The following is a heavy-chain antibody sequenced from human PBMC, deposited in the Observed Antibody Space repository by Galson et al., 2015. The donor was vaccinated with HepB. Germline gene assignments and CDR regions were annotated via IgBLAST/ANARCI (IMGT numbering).Heavy chain of an antibody. Sequence: LVKPTQTLTLTCTFSGFSLSTSGVGVGWIRQPPGKALEWLALIYWNDDKRYSPSLKSRLTITKDTSKNQVVLTMTNMDPVDTGTYNCAHRRFSAPGWAFDIWGQGTMVTVSS. CDR1: GFSLSTSGVG. V-gene: IGHV2-5*01. D-gene: IGHD2-15*01. J-gene: IGHJ3*02. CDR3: AHRRFSAPGWAFDI. CDR2: IYWNDDK.